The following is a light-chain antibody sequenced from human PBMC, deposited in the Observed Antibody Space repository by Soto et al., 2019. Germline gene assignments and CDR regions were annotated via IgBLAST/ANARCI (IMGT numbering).Light chain of an antibody. Sequence: QSVLTQPPSASGPPGQSVTISCTGTSSDVGGCNYVSWYQQHPGKAPKLMIYEVSKRPSGVPDRFSGSKSGNTASLTVSGLQAEDEADYYCSSYAGSNNFVFGTGTKVTVL. V-gene: IGLV2-8*01. J-gene: IGLJ1*01. CDR3: SSYAGSNNFV. CDR2: EVS. CDR1: SSDVGGCNY.